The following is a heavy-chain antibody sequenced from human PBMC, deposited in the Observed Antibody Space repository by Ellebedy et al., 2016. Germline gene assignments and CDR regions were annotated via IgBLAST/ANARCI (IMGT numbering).Heavy chain of an antibody. V-gene: IGHV3-23*01. CDR1: GFTFSSYA. J-gene: IGHJ3*02. CDR2: ISGSGGST. D-gene: IGHD5-18*01. Sequence: GGSLRLSXAASGFTFSSYAMSWVRQAPGKGLEWVSSISGSGGSTYHADSVKGRFTISRDNSKNTLYLQMNSLRAADTAVYYCAKGRQLWNSYAFDIWGQGTMVTVSS. CDR3: AKGRQLWNSYAFDI.